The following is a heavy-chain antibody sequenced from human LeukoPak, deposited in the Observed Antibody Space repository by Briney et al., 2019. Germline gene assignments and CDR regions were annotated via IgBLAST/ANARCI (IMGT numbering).Heavy chain of an antibody. Sequence: ASVKVSCKASGYTFTSYGIGWVRQAPGQGLEWMGWISAYNGNTNYAQKLQGRVTMTTDTSTSTAYMELRSLRSDDTAVYYCASRAAIDDAFDIWGQGTMVTVSS. D-gene: IGHD2-15*01. CDR1: GYTFTSYG. V-gene: IGHV1-18*01. CDR3: ASRAAIDDAFDI. CDR2: ISAYNGNT. J-gene: IGHJ3*02.